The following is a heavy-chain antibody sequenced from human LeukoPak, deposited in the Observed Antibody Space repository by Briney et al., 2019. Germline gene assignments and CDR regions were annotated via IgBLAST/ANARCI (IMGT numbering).Heavy chain of an antibody. CDR2: ISYDGNNK. V-gene: IGHV3-30*03. CDR1: GFTFSSYG. J-gene: IGHJ4*02. Sequence: GGSLRLSCAASGFTFSSYGMHWVRQAPGRGLEWVAVISYDGNNKFYADSVKGRFTLSRDNSKNTLYLQMNSLRAEDTAVYYCARVGKNGWDSDHWGQGTLVTVSS. CDR3: ARVGKNGWDSDH. D-gene: IGHD6-19*01.